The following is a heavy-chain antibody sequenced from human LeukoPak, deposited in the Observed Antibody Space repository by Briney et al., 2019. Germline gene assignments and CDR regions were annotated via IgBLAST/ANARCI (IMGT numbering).Heavy chain of an antibody. CDR1: GYTFTSYG. Sequence: ASVKVSCKASGYTFTSYGISWVRQAPGQGLEWMGWINPNSGGTNYAQKFQGWVTMTRDTSISTAYMELSRLRSDDTAVYYCARGPPTSGYSYGSGYYFDYWGQGTLVTVSS. CDR3: ARGPPTSGYSYGSGYYFDY. D-gene: IGHD5-18*01. CDR2: INPNSGGT. V-gene: IGHV1-2*04. J-gene: IGHJ4*02.